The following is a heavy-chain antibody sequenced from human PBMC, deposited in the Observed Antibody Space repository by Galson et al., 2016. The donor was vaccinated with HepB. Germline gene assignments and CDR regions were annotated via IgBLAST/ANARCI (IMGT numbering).Heavy chain of an antibody. V-gene: IGHV4-59*01. CDR3: ARDAGHMYGGDYYFDS. D-gene: IGHD5-18*01. Sequence: SETLSLTCSVSDDSMSSYYWNWIRQSPGRGREWIGYVYNSGNTNYNPSLKSRVTISLDTSKSQFSLRLTSVTAADTAIYYCARDAGHMYGGDYYFDSWGQGILVTVSS. CDR2: VYNSGNT. CDR1: DDSMSSYY. J-gene: IGHJ4*02.